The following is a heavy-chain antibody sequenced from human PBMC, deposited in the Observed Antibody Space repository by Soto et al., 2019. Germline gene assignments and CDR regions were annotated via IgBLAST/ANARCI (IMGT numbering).Heavy chain of an antibody. CDR1: CGSISSSSYY. D-gene: IGHD6-19*01. V-gene: IGHV4-39*01. CDR2: IYYSGST. CDR3: ARQLRAGTYLLEYYYGMDV. Sequence: PSETLSLTCTVSCGSISSSSYYWGWIRQPPGKGLEWIGSIYYSGSTYYNPSLKSRVTISVDTSKNQFSLKLSSVTAADTAVYYCARQLRAGTYLLEYYYGMDVWGQGTTVTVSS. J-gene: IGHJ6*02.